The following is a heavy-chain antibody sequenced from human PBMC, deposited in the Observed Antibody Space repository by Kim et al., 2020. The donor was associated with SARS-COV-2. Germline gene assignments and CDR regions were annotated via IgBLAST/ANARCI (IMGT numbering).Heavy chain of an antibody. Sequence: GGSLRLSCAASGFTFSSYGMHWVRQAPGKGLEWVAVIWYDGSNKYYADSVKGRFTISRDNSKNTLYLQMNSLRAEDTAVYYCARDLRDYDSSGYPGYWGQGTLVTVSS. V-gene: IGHV3-33*01. CDR1: GFTFSSYG. CDR2: IWYDGSNK. CDR3: ARDLRDYDSSGYPGY. J-gene: IGHJ4*02. D-gene: IGHD3-22*01.